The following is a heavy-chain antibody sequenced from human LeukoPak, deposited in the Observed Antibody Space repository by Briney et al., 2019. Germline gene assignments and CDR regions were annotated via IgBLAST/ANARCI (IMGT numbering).Heavy chain of an antibody. CDR2: MYYSGST. D-gene: IGHD6-13*01. CDR3: AAGRGIAAPLDY. J-gene: IGHJ4*02. V-gene: IGHV4-59*01. Sequence: SETLSLTCTVSGGSINSYYWSWIRQPPGKGLEWIAYMYYSGSTNYNPSLMSRVTISVDTSKSQFSLKLNSVTAADTAVFYCAAGRGIAAPLDYWGQGILVTVSS. CDR1: GGSINSYY.